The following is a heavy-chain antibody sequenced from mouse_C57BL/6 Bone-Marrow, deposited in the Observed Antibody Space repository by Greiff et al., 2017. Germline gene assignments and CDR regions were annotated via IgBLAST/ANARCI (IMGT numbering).Heavy chain of an antibody. CDR2: IDPEIGDT. J-gene: IGHJ2*01. D-gene: IGHD2-1*01. CDR1: GFNIKDDY. CDR3: SSCEGNYFDF. V-gene: IGHV14-4*01. Sequence: EVQLVESGAELVRPGASVKLSCTASGFNIKDDYLHWVKQRPEQGLEWIGWIDPEIGDTEYASKFQGKATITSDTSSNTAYLQLSSLTSEDTAVYYCSSCEGNYFDFWGQGTPLTVAS.